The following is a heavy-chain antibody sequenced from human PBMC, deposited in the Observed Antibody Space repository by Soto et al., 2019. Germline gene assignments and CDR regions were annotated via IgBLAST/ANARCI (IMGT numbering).Heavy chain of an antibody. CDR3: AKRAQGSGGYNGMDV. J-gene: IGHJ6*02. CDR2: ISSTGGDT. D-gene: IGHD3-10*01. CDR1: GFTFTSYA. V-gene: IGHV3-23*01. Sequence: GGSLRLSCAASGFTFTSYAMRWVRRAPGKGLEWVSTISSTGGDTYYADSVKGRFTISRDNSKNTLFLQMNSLRAEDTAIYYYAKRAQGSGGYNGMDVWGLGTTVTVSS.